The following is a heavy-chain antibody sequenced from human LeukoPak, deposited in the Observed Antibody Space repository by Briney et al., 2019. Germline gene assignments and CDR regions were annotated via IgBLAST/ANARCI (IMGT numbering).Heavy chain of an antibody. D-gene: IGHD3-22*01. J-gene: IGHJ4*02. CDR1: GYTFTSYD. CDR2: MNPNSGNT. Sequence: ASVKVSCKASGYTFTSYDINWVRQATGQGLEWMGWMNPNSGNTGYAQKFQGRVTMTRNTSISTAYMELSSLRSDDTAVYYCATIPNYYDSSGYPNYFDYWGQGTLVTVSS. V-gene: IGHV1-8*01. CDR3: ATIPNYYDSSGYPNYFDY.